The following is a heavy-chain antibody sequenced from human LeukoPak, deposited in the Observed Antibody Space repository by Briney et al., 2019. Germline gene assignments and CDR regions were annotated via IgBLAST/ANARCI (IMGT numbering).Heavy chain of an antibody. J-gene: IGHJ4*02. CDR1: GYTFTGYY. CDR2: INPNSGGT. D-gene: IGHD2-2*01. Sequence: ASVKVSCKASGYTFTGYYMHWVRQAPGQGLEWMGWINPNSGGTNYAQKFQGRVTMTRDTSISTAYMELSGLRSDDTAVYYCARDSTVPADLFDYWGQGTLVTVSS. CDR3: ARDSTVPADLFDY. V-gene: IGHV1-2*02.